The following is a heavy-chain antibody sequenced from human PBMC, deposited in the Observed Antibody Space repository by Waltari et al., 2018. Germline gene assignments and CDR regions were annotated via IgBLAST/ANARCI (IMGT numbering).Heavy chain of an antibody. CDR3: ASGGWGFYLGY. CDR2: ISSDGNYK. D-gene: IGHD3-16*01. V-gene: IGHV3-21*01. CDR1: GFPFRTYS. J-gene: IGHJ4*02. Sequence: EVQLVESGGGLVKPGGSLRLCCAASGFPFRTYSMNWVRQAPGKGLEWISSISSDGNYKHYADSVKGRFTVSRDNAKNSLSLQINSLTAEDTAVYYCASGGWGFYLGYWGQGALVTVSS.